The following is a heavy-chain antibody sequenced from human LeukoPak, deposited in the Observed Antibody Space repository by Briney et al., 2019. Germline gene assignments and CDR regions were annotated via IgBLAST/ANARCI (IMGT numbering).Heavy chain of an antibody. CDR1: GYTFTSYY. Sequence: ASVKVSCKASGYTFTSYYIHWVRHAPRQGLEWMAIINPSGGATSYAQKFQGRVTMTGDTSTSNVYMELNSLASEDTALYYCARGETAEYFQHWGQGTLVTVSS. J-gene: IGHJ1*01. V-gene: IGHV1-46*01. CDR3: ARGETAEYFQH. CDR2: INPSGGAT. D-gene: IGHD1-26*01.